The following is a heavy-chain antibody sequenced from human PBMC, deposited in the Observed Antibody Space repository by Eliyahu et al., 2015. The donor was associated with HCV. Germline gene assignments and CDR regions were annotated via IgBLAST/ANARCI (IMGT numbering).Heavy chain of an antibody. CDR1: GFTFSSYG. J-gene: IGHJ3*02. CDR2: IWYDGSNK. D-gene: IGHD6-13*01. V-gene: IGHV3-33*01. Sequence: QVQLVESGGGVVQPGRSLRLSCAASGFTFSSYGMHWVRQAPGKGLEWVAVIWYDGSNKYYADSVKGRFTISRDNSKNTLYLQMNSLRAEDTAVYYCARDRGIAAAGISHDAFDIWGQGTMVTVSS. CDR3: ARDRGIAAAGISHDAFDI.